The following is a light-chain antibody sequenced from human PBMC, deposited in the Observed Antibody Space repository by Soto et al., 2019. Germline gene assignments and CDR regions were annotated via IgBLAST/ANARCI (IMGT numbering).Light chain of an antibody. CDR3: LQDYNYPWT. V-gene: IGKV1-6*01. J-gene: IGKJ1*01. Sequence: IQMTQSPSTLSASVGDRVTITCRASQSISGWLAWYQQKPGKAPNLLIYAASNLHTGVPSRFSGSGSGTDFTLTITSLQPEDFATYYCLQDYNYPWTFGQGTKVDIK. CDR2: AAS. CDR1: QSISGW.